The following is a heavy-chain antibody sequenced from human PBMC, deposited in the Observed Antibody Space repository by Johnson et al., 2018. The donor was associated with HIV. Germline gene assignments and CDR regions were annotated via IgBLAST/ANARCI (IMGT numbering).Heavy chain of an antibody. J-gene: IGHJ3*02. D-gene: IGHD6-19*01. CDR1: GFAFSNYA. V-gene: IGHV3-30-3*01. CDR2: ISYDGSNE. CDR3: AKDGMVAGSGGADGFDI. Sequence: QVQLVESGGGVVQPGGSLRLSCAASGFAFSNYAMHWVRQAPGKGLEWMAIISYDGSNEYYADSVKGRFTISRDNSKNTLYLHMSSLRAEDTALYYCAKDGMVAGSGGADGFDIWGQGTMVTVSS.